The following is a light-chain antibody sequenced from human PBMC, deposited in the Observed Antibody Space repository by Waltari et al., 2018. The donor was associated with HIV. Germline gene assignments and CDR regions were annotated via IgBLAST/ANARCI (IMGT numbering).Light chain of an antibody. CDR3: QQYHHWPPLT. Sequence: TQSPATISVSPGGRVTVSCRASQNVDDQLAWYQQKPGQSPRLLIYHSSVRAAGVPTRFGGAGSATNFTLTITSLQSEDFALYFCQQYHHWPPLTFGGGSRVELK. J-gene: IGKJ4*01. CDR1: QNVDDQ. CDR2: HSS. V-gene: IGKV3D-15*01.